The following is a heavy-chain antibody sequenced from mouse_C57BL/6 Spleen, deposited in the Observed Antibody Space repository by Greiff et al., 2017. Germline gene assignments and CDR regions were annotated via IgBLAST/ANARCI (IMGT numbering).Heavy chain of an antibody. CDR2: INPGSGGT. J-gene: IGHJ2*01. D-gene: IGHD1-1*01. CDR1: GYAFTNYL. V-gene: IGHV1-54*01. Sequence: VKLMESGAELVRPGTSVKVSCKASGYAFTNYLIEWVKQRPGQGLEWIGVINPGSGGTNYNEKFKGKATLTADKSSSTAYMQLSSLTSEDSAVYFCAREDYGIPFDYWGQGTTLTVSS. CDR3: AREDYGIPFDY.